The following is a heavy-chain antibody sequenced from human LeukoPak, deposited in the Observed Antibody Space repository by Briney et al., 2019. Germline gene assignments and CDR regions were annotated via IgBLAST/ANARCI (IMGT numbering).Heavy chain of an antibody. Sequence: GGSLRLSCAASGFTFSSYAMSWVRQAPGKGLEWVSAISGSGGSTYYADSVKGRFTISKDSSKTILYLQMNSLRAEDTAVYFCAKGSAAGRPYYFDYWGQGTLVTVSS. D-gene: IGHD6-25*01. J-gene: IGHJ4*02. V-gene: IGHV3-23*01. CDR1: GFTFSSYA. CDR3: AKGSAAGRPYYFDY. CDR2: ISGSGGST.